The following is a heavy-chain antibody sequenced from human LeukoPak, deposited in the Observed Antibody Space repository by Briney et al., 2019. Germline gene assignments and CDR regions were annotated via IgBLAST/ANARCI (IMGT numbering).Heavy chain of an antibody. Sequence: PGGSLRLSGAASGFTFSSYARHGFRRAPGKGRGGGAIISYDGSNKYYADSVKGRFTISRDNAKNSLYLQMNSLRAEDTAVYYCARTGYSYGSGFDYWGQGTLVTVSS. CDR3: ARTGYSYGSGFDY. J-gene: IGHJ4*02. CDR1: GFTFSSYA. CDR2: ISYDGSNK. D-gene: IGHD5-18*01. V-gene: IGHV3-30*04.